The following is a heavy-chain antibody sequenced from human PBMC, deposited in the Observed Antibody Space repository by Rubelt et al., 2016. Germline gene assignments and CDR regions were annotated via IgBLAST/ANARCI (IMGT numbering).Heavy chain of an antibody. Sequence: YYADSVKGRFTISRDNAKNSLYLQMNSLRAEDTAVYYCARVLSYYGSGSYGYWGQGTLVTVSS. D-gene: IGHD3-10*01. CDR3: ARVLSYYGSGSYGY. J-gene: IGHJ4*02. V-gene: IGHV3-21*01.